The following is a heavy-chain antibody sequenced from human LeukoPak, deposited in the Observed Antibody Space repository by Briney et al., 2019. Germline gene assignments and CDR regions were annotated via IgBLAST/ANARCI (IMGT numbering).Heavy chain of an antibody. J-gene: IGHJ4*02. D-gene: IGHD6-13*01. Sequence: GGSLRLSCAASGFTVSSNYMSWVRQAPGKGLEWVSTISGSGGTTHYADSVKGRFTISRDNSKNTLYLQMNSLRAEDTAIYYCAKDIAAAGTPYYFDYWGQGTLVTVSS. CDR3: AKDIAAAGTPYYFDY. V-gene: IGHV3-23*01. CDR1: GFTVSSNY. CDR2: ISGSGGTT.